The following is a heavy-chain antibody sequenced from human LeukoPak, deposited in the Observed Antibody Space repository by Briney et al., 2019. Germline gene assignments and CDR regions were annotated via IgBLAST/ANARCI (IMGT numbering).Heavy chain of an antibody. CDR2: ISTYT. J-gene: IGHJ4*02. Sequence: GASVKVSCKASGHTLTTYGISWVRQAPGQGLEWMGWISTYTKYAQKFQDRVTMTTDTSTNTAYMELRSLISGDMAMYYCARGWELHDWGQGTLVAVSS. V-gene: IGHV1-18*03. CDR3: ARGWELHD. CDR1: GHTLTTYG. D-gene: IGHD1-26*01.